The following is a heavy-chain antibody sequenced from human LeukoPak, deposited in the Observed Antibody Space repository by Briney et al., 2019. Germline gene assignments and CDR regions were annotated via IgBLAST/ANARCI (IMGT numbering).Heavy chain of an antibody. CDR3: ARVRSAGDWDDY. V-gene: IGHV3-21*01. Sequence: PGGSLRLSCAASGFTFSSYSMNWARQAPGKGLEWVSSISSSSSYIYYADSVKGRFTISRDNAKNSLYLQMNSLRAEDTAVYYCARVRSAGDWDDYWGQGTLVTVSS. CDR1: GFTFSSYS. J-gene: IGHJ4*02. D-gene: IGHD3/OR15-3a*01. CDR2: ISSSSSYI.